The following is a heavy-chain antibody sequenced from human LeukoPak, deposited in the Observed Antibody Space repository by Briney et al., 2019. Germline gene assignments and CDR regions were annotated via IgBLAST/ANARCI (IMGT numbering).Heavy chain of an antibody. D-gene: IGHD3-22*01. CDR1: GGTFSSYA. CDR2: IIPILGIA. V-gene: IGHV1-69*04. CDR3: ARDYYDSSGYNDY. Sequence: SVKVSCKASGGTFSSYAISWVRQAPGQGLEWMGRIIPILGIANYAQKFQGRVTITADKSTSTAYMELSSLRSEDTAVYYCARDYYDSSGYNDYWGQGTLVTVSS. J-gene: IGHJ4*02.